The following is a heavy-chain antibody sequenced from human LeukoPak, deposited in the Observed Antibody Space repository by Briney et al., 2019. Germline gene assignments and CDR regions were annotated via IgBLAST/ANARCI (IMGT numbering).Heavy chain of an antibody. CDR1: GDSISSGSYY. V-gene: IGHV4-61*02. J-gene: IGHJ6*02. D-gene: IGHD3-10*02. CDR2: IYTRVSP. CDR3: ARDHVRYYYYGMDV. Sequence: PSETLTLLCTGSGDSISSGSYYWSWIRQPAGKGLEWIGRIYTRVSPIYNPSLKSRVTISVDPSNHQSSLKLSSVTAADTAVYYCARDHVRYYYYGMDVWGQGTTVTASS.